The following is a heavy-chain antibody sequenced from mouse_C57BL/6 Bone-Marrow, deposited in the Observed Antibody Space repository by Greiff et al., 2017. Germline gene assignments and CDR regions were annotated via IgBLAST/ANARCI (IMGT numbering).Heavy chain of an antibody. J-gene: IGHJ2*01. D-gene: IGHD4-1*01. V-gene: IGHV1-55*01. CDR1: GYTFTSYW. CDR3: ARSGPLGRSFDY. CDR2: IYPTSGRT. Sequence: QVHVKQPGAELVKPGASVKMSCKASGYTFTSYWITWVKQRPGQGLDWIGDIYPTSGRTNYNEKFKSKAILTVDTSSNTAYMQLSSLPSEDSAVFYCARSGPLGRSFDYWGQGTTLTVSS.